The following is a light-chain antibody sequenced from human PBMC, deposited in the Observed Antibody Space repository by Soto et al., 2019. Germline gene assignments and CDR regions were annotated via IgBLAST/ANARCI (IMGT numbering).Light chain of an antibody. J-gene: IGLJ1*01. CDR2: EVS. CDR3: NSYTTSSARV. Sequence: QSALTQPASVSGSPGQSITISCTGTSSDVGASNYVSWYQQHPGKVPKLIIYEVSNRPSGVSDRFSGSKSGNTASLTISGLPAEDEGDYYCNSYTTSSARVFGTGTKLTVL. V-gene: IGLV2-14*01. CDR1: SSDVGASNY.